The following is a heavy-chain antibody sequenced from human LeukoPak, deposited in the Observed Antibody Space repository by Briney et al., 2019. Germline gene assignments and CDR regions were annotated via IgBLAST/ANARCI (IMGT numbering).Heavy chain of an antibody. CDR2: ISSSSSYT. CDR3: ARDGGYSYGFNYYYGMDV. CDR1: GFTFSDYY. V-gene: IGHV3-11*06. J-gene: IGHJ6*04. D-gene: IGHD5-18*01. Sequence: GRSLRLSCAASGFTFSDYYMSWIRQAPGKGLEWVSYISSSSSYTNYADSVKGRFTISRDNAKNSLYLQMNSPRAEDTAVYYCARDGGYSYGFNYYYGMDVWGKGTTVTVSS.